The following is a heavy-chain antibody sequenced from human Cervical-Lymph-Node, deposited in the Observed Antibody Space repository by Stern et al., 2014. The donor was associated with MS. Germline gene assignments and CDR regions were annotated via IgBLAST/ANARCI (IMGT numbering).Heavy chain of an antibody. V-gene: IGHV3-33*01. CDR3: SCQLLYGIDY. Sequence: VQLVESGGGVVQPGRSLRLSCAASGFTLSSYGMHWVRQAPGKGLEWVAVIWYDGSNKYYADSVKGRFTISRDNSKNTLYLQMNSLRAEDTAVYYCSCQLLYGIDYWGQGTLVTVSS. CDR2: IWYDGSNK. CDR1: GFTLSSYG. D-gene: IGHD2-2*02. J-gene: IGHJ4*02.